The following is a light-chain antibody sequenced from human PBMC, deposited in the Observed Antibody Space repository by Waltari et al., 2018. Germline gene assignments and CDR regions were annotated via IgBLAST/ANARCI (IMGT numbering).Light chain of an antibody. CDR2: SNY. V-gene: IGLV1-44*01. CDR3: AAWDDSLSGVV. Sequence: QSVLTQPPSASGTPGQRVSISCSGSSSNIGRYTVHWYQQLPGTAPKLLIYSNYQRPSGVPDRFAGSKSGTSASLAISGLQSEDEADYFCAAWDDSLSGVVFGGGTKLTVL. CDR1: SSNIGRYT. J-gene: IGLJ2*01.